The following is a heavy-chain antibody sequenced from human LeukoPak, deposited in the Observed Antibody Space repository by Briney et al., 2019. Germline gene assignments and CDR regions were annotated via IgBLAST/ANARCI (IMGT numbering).Heavy chain of an antibody. D-gene: IGHD4-23*01. CDR1: GGTFSSYA. V-gene: IGHV1-69*01. CDR3: ARGWLAETTVVTPYNY. J-gene: IGHJ4*02. Sequence: ASVKVSCKASGGTFSSYAISWVRQAPGQGLEWMGGIIPIFGTANYAQKFQDRVTITAVESMSTVYMELSSLRSEDTAVYYCARGWLAETTVVTPYNYWGQGTLVTVSS. CDR2: IIPIFGTA.